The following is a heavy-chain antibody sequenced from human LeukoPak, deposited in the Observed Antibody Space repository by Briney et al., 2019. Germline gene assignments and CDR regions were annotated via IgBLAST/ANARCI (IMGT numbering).Heavy chain of an antibody. CDR2: ISSSSSYI. CDR1: GFTFRSYS. V-gene: IGHV3-21*01. J-gene: IGHJ4*02. D-gene: IGHD3-22*01. CDR3: ARDPTYDSSGYGAY. Sequence: GGSLRLSCAASGFTFRSYSMNWVRQAPGKGLEWVSSISSSSSYIYYADSVKGRFTISRDNAKNSLYLQMNSLRAEDTAVYYCARDPTYDSSGYGAYWGQGTLVTVSS.